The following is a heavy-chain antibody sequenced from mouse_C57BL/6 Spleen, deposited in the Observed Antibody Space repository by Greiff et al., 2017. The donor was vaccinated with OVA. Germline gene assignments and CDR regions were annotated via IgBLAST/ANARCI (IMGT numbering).Heavy chain of an antibody. J-gene: IGHJ3*01. D-gene: IGHD2-3*01. CDR1: GYSITSGYY. V-gene: IGHV3-6*01. CDR2: ISYDGSN. Sequence: EVQLVESGPGLVKPSQSLSLTCSVTGYSITSGYYWNWIRQFPGNKLEWMGYISYDGSNNYNPSLKNRISITRDTSKNQFFLKLNSVTTEDTATYYCAPDGYYSGFAYWGQGTLVTVSA. CDR3: APDGYYSGFAY.